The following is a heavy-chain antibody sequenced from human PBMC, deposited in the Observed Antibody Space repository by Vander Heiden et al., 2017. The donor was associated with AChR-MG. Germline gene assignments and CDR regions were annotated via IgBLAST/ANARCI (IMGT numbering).Heavy chain of an antibody. V-gene: IGHV4-31*02. CDR2: IYHSGST. J-gene: IGHJ5*02. CDR1: GVSISSGNYC. Sequence: QVQLQESGPGLVRPSPTLSLTCSVSGVSISSGNYCWSWIRQNPGKGLEWIGYIYHSGSTYYNPSLTSRVTISLDTSKNQFSLNLNSVTAADTALYYCARTPTGFSRWFDPWGQGTLVTVSS. D-gene: IGHD2-8*02. CDR3: ARTPTGFSRWFDP.